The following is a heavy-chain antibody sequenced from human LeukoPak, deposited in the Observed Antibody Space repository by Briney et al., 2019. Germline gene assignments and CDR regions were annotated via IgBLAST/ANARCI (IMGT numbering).Heavy chain of an antibody. CDR1: GFTFSSYS. V-gene: IGHV3-21*01. J-gene: IGHJ4*02. CDR2: ISSSSSYI. Sequence: GGSLRLSCAASGFTFSSYSMNWVRQAPGKGLEWVSSISSSSSYIYYADSVKGRFTISRDNAKNSLYLKMNSLRAEDTAVYYCASGRDGYNYDPMTDDYWGQGTLVTVSS. D-gene: IGHD5-24*01. CDR3: ASGRDGYNYDPMTDDY.